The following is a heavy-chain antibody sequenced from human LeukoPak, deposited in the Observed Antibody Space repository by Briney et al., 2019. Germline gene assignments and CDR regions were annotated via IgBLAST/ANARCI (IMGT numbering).Heavy chain of an antibody. V-gene: IGHV1-69*05. CDR3: AGDRSYSGSSTHIDY. CDR1: GGTFSSYA. Sequence: GSSVKVSCKASGGTFSSYAISWVRQAPGQGLEWMGRIIPIFGRANYAQKFQGRVTITTDEPTSTAYMELSSLRSEDTAVYYCAGDRSYSGSSTHIDYWGQGTLVTVSS. D-gene: IGHD1-26*01. J-gene: IGHJ4*02. CDR2: IIPIFGRA.